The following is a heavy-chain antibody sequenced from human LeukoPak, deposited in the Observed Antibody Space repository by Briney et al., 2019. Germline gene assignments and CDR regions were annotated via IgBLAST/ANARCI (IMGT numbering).Heavy chain of an antibody. CDR3: ARDGGGYYDFCSGYYNYWFDP. J-gene: IGHJ5*02. V-gene: IGHV1-18*01. CDR1: GYNFTSYG. D-gene: IGHD3-3*01. CDR2: ISAYNGNT. Sequence: GASVKVSCKASGYNFTSYGISWVRQAPGQGLEWMGWISAYNGNTNYAQKLQGRVTMTTDTSTSTAYMELRSLRSDDTAVYYCARDGGGYYDFCSGYYNYWFDPWGQGTLVTVSS.